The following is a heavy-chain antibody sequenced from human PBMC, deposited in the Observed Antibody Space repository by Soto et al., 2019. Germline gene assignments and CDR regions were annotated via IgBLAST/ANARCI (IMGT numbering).Heavy chain of an antibody. J-gene: IGHJ4*02. Sequence: PGGSLRLSCAASAFTFSSYAMSWVRQAPGKGLEWVSAISGSGGSTYYADSVKGRFTISRDNSKNTLYLQMNSLRAEDTAVYYCAKDLVLLPYYYDSSGYEIDYWGQGTLVTVSS. V-gene: IGHV3-23*01. D-gene: IGHD3-22*01. CDR2: ISGSGGST. CDR1: AFTFSSYA. CDR3: AKDLVLLPYYYDSSGYEIDY.